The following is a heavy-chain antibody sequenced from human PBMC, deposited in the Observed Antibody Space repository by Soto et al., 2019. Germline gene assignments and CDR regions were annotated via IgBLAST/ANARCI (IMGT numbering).Heavy chain of an antibody. Sequence: PGGSLRLSCAASGFTFSSYGMHWVRQAPGKGLEWVAVISYDGSNKYYADSVKGRFTISRDNSKNTLYLQMNSLRAEDTAVYYCAKEYYYDSSGYYYANLMTIAYWGQGTLVTVSS. CDR2: ISYDGSNK. CDR1: GFTFSSYG. V-gene: IGHV3-30*18. J-gene: IGHJ4*02. CDR3: AKEYYYDSSGYYYANLMTIAY. D-gene: IGHD3-22*01.